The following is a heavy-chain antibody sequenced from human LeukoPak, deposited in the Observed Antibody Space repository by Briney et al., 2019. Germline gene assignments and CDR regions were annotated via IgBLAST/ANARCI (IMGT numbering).Heavy chain of an antibody. Sequence: GGSLRLSCAASGFSFSSYTMNWVRQAPGKGLEWVSTISGSGDNTYYTDSVKGRFTISRDNAKNTLYLQMNSLRAEDTAVYFCVNGYTYGQYWGQGTLVTVSS. CDR2: ISGSGDNT. CDR1: GFSFSSYT. CDR3: VNGYTYGQY. J-gene: IGHJ4*02. V-gene: IGHV3-23*01. D-gene: IGHD5-18*01.